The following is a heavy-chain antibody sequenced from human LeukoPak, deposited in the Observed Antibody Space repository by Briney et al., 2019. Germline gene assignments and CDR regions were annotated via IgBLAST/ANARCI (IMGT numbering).Heavy chain of an antibody. CDR3: ATSTAMVTRYLHRDRTKTHLEYFDY. J-gene: IGHJ4*02. Sequence: ASVKVSCKVSGYTLTELSMHWVRQAPGKGLEWMGGFDPEDGETIYAQKFQGRVTMTEDTSTDTAYMELSSLRSEDTAVYYCATSTAMVTRYLHRDRTKTHLEYFDYWGQGTLVTVSS. D-gene: IGHD5-18*01. CDR1: GYTLTELS. CDR2: FDPEDGET. V-gene: IGHV1-24*01.